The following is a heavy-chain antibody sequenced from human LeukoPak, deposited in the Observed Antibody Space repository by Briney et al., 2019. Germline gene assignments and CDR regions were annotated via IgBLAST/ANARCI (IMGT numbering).Heavy chain of an antibody. V-gene: IGHV3-23*01. D-gene: IGHD3-22*01. J-gene: IGHJ4*02. CDR2: VSGSGGST. CDR1: GFTFASYA. CDR3: AREDYDSSGYYVDY. Sequence: EGSLRLSCAASGFTFASYAMTWVRQAPGKGLEWVSAVSGSGGSTYSADSVKGRFTISRDNAKNTLYLQMNSLRAEDTAVYYCAREDYDSSGYYVDYWGQGTLVTVSS.